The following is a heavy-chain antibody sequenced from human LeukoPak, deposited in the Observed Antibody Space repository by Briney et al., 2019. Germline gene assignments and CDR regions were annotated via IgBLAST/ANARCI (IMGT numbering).Heavy chain of an antibody. CDR3: ARGGRLMWLVGFDP. CDR1: GGSIRSSYYY. CDR2: INHSGST. J-gene: IGHJ5*02. D-gene: IGHD6-19*01. V-gene: IGHV4-39*07. Sequence: SETLSLTCTVSGGSIRSSYYYWGWIRQPPGKGLEWIGEINHSGSTNYNPSLKSRVTISVDTSKNQFSLKLSSVTAADTAVYYCARGGRLMWLVGFDPWGQGTLVTVSS.